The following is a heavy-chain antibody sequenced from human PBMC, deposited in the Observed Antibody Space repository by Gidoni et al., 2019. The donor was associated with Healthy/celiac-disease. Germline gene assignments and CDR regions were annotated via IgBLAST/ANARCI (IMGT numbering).Heavy chain of an antibody. V-gene: IGHV3-30-3*01. CDR1: GFTFSSYA. J-gene: IGHJ4*02. CDR2: ISYDGINK. Sequence: QVQLVESGGGVVQPGRSLRIFCGASGFTFSSYAMHWVRQAPGKGLGWVAVISYDGINKYYADSVKGRFTISRDNSKNTLYVQMNSLRPEDTAVYYCARGDALGAKFEGDFDYWGQGTLVTVSS. D-gene: IGHD3-16*01. CDR3: ARGDALGAKFEGDFDY.